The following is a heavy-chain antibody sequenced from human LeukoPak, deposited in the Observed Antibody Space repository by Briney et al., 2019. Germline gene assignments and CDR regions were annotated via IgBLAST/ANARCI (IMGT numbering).Heavy chain of an antibody. V-gene: IGHV4-4*07. CDR3: AREAGDYDAGGHPPTPYYFDL. CDR2: IFSSGRN. CDR1: GGSISGYY. Sequence: PSETLSLTCNVSGGSISGYYWSWIRQPAGKGLEWMGRIFSSGRNNYNPSLKSRLMVAVDPSKNQFSLRLNSVTAADTAVYYCAREAGDYDAGGHPPTPYYFDLWGQGTLVTVSS. D-gene: IGHD3-16*01. J-gene: IGHJ4*02.